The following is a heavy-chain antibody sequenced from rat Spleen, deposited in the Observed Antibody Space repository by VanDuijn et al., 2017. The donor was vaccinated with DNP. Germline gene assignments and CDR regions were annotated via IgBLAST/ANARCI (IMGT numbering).Heavy chain of an antibody. CDR1: GFNFNDYW. Sequence: EVKLVESGGGLVQPGRSLKLSCAASGFNFNDYWMGWVRQAPGKGLEWVATISYNGGTPYYRDSVKGRFSISRDNAKNTQHLQMDRLRSEDTATYYFARGYDGYDYWVQGVMVTVSS. D-gene: IGHD1-12*03. CDR3: ARGYDGYDY. V-gene: IGHV5-29*01. CDR2: ISYNGGTP. J-gene: IGHJ2*01.